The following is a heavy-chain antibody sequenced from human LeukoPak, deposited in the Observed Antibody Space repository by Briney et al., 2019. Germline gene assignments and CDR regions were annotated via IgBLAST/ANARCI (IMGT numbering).Heavy chain of an antibody. J-gene: IGHJ4*02. CDR1: GGSFSGYY. V-gene: IGHV4-34*01. D-gene: IGHD1-26*01. Sequence: SETLSLTCAVYGGSFSGYYWSWLRQPPGKGLEWIGEINHSGSTNYNPSLKSRVTISVDTSKNQFSLKLSSVTAADTAVYYCARDEWELLNDYWGQGTLVTVSS. CDR3: ARDEWELLNDY. CDR2: INHSGST.